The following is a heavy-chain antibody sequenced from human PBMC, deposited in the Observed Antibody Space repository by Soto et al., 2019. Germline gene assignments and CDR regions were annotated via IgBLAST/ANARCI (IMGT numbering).Heavy chain of an antibody. Sequence: PGGSLRLSCAASGFTVSSNYMSWVRQAPGKGLEWVSVIYSGGSTYYADSVKGRFTISRDNSKNTLYLQMNSLRAEDTAVYYCASRYCSGGSCYPPDAFDIWGQGTMVTVSS. CDR2: IYSGGST. J-gene: IGHJ3*02. CDR1: GFTVSSNY. CDR3: ASRYCSGGSCYPPDAFDI. V-gene: IGHV3-66*01. D-gene: IGHD2-15*01.